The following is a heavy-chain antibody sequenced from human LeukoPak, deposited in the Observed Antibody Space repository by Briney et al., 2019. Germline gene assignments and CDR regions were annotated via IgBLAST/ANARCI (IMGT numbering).Heavy chain of an antibody. V-gene: IGHV3-33*01. CDR3: ARETYYYDSSGYPSYYFDY. CDR2: VWYDGSNK. Sequence: GGSLRLSCAASGFIFSNYGMHWVRQAPGKGLEWVAVVWYDGSNKYYADSVKGRFTISRDNAKNSLYLHMNSLRAEDTAVYHCARETYYYDSSGYPSYYFDYWGQGTLVTVSS. J-gene: IGHJ4*02. CDR1: GFIFSNYG. D-gene: IGHD3-22*01.